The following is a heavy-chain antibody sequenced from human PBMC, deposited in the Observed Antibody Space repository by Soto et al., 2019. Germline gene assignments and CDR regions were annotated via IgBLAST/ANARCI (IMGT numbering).Heavy chain of an antibody. CDR2: IFPGDSDT. V-gene: IGHV5-51*01. CDR3: ARSVVVIANPPNPNQPRYYYYGMDV. Sequence: PGESLKISCKGSGYSFTSYWIGWVRQMPGKCLEWMGIIFPGDSDTRYSPSFQGQVTISADKSTSTAYLQWSSLRASDTAMYYCARSVVVIANPPNPNQPRYYYYGMDVWGQGTTVTVSS. J-gene: IGHJ6*02. D-gene: IGHD3-22*01. CDR1: GYSFTSYW.